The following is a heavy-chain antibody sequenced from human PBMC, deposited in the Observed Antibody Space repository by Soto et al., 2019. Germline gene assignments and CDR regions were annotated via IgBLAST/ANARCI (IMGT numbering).Heavy chain of an antibody. Sequence: EVQLVESGGGLVQPGGSLRLSCAASGFTFSSYDMHWVRQATGKGLEWVSAIGTAGDTYYPGSVKGRFTISRENAKNSLYLQMNSLRAWDTAVYYCARSPPGYDFWSGYLDYWGQGTLVTVSS. V-gene: IGHV3-13*01. CDR3: ARSPPGYDFWSGYLDY. CDR2: IGTAGDT. CDR1: GFTFSSYD. J-gene: IGHJ4*02. D-gene: IGHD3-3*01.